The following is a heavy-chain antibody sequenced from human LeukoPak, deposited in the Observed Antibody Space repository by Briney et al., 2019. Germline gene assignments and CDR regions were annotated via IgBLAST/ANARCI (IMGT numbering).Heavy chain of an antibody. V-gene: IGHV3-33*06. CDR1: GLSFSTFG. J-gene: IGHJ4*02. Sequence: GGSLRLSCAASGLSFSTFGMHWVRQAPGKGLEWVAVIWYDGSNKYYADSVKGRFTISRDNSKNTLYLQMNSLRAEDTAVYYCAKSSGGYGPLDSWGQGTLVTVSS. CDR2: IWYDGSNK. CDR3: AKSSGGYGPLDS. D-gene: IGHD5-18*01.